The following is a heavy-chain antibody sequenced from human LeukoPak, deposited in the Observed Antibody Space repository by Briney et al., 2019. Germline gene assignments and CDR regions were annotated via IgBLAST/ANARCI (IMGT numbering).Heavy chain of an antibody. CDR2: ISWNSGSI. CDR1: GLTFDDYA. J-gene: IGHJ6*02. V-gene: IGHV3-9*01. D-gene: IGHD3-10*01. Sequence: GGSLRLSCAASGLTFDDYAMHWVRQAPGKGLEWVSGISWNSGSIGYADSVKGRFTISRDNAKNSLYLQMNSLRAEDTALYYCAKSLGFGEYYYYYYGMDVWGQGTTVTVSS. CDR3: AKSLGFGEYYYYYYGMDV.